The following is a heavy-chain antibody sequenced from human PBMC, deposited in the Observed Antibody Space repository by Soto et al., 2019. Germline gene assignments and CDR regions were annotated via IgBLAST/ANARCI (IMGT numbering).Heavy chain of an antibody. CDR1: GFTFSSYG. J-gene: IGHJ4*02. Sequence: QVQLVESGGGVVQPGRSLRLSCAASGFTFSSYGMHWVRQAPGKGLEWVAVIWYDGSNKYYADSVKGRFTISRDNSKNTLYLQMNSLRAEDTAVYYCASYSSSWSDYWGQGTLVTVSS. V-gene: IGHV3-33*01. CDR3: ASYSSSWSDY. D-gene: IGHD6-13*01. CDR2: IWYDGSNK.